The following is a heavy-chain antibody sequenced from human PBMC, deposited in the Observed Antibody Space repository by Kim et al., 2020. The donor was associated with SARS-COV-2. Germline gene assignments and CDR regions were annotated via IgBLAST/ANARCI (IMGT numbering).Heavy chain of an antibody. Sequence: GGSLRLSCAASGFTFSNYAMHWVRQAPGKGVEWVAGLSYDGNNRYNADSVKGRFTISRDNSQNTLYLQMNSLRSDDTAIYYCAKDLFMARGNVFDSWGQGTLVSVSS. D-gene: IGHD3-10*01. CDR2: LSYDGNNR. V-gene: IGHV3-30*18. CDR3: AKDLFMARGNVFDS. J-gene: IGHJ4*02. CDR1: GFTFSNYA.